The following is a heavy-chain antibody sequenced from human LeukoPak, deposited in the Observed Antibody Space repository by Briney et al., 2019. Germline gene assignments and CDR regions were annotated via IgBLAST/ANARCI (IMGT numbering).Heavy chain of an antibody. CDR1: GGTFSSYA. CDR3: ASEFYCGGDCTIDY. CDR2: IIPIFGTA. D-gene: IGHD2-21*02. Sequence: GASVKVSCKASGGTFSSYAISWVRQAPGQGLEWMGGIIPIFGTANYAQKFRGRVTITADKSTSTAYMELSSLRSEDTAVYYCASEFYCGGDCTIDYWGQGTLVTVSS. V-gene: IGHV1-69*06. J-gene: IGHJ4*02.